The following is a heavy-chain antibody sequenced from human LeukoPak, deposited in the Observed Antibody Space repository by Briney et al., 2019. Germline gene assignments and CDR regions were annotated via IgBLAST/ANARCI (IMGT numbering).Heavy chain of an antibody. J-gene: IGHJ4*02. CDR2: ISYDGTNK. D-gene: IGHD2-2*01. CDR1: GFTFSNYA. Sequence: GGSLRLSCGASGFTFSNYAMLWVRQAPGKGLEWVTVISYDGTNKYYADSVKGRFTISRDNSKNTLYLQMNSLRTEDTALYYCARDAVVRHCSSTSCPPTCWGQGTLVTVSS. CDR3: ARDAVVRHCSSTSCPPTC. V-gene: IGHV3-30*04.